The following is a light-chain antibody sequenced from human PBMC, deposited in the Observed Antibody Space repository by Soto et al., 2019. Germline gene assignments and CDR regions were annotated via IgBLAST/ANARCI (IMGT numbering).Light chain of an antibody. Sequence: PGERATLSCRASQSVARYLAWYQQKPGQAPRLLIYDASNRATGTPTRFSGSGSGTDFALTISSLEPEDFAVYYCQQRSNWPSTFGGGTKVEVK. CDR3: QQRSNWPST. V-gene: IGKV3-11*01. J-gene: IGKJ4*01. CDR2: DAS. CDR1: QSVARY.